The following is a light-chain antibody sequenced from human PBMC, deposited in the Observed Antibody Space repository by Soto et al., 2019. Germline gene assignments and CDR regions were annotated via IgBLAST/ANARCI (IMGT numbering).Light chain of an antibody. Sequence: QSALTQPPSASGSPGQSVTISCTGTSSDVGGYNYVSWYQQNPGKAPKLMIYEVTKRPSGVPDRFSGSKSGNTASLTVSGLQAEDEADYYCSSYGGSNNFVVFGGGTQLTVL. J-gene: IGLJ3*02. V-gene: IGLV2-8*01. CDR2: EVT. CDR1: SSDVGGYNY. CDR3: SSYGGSNNFVV.